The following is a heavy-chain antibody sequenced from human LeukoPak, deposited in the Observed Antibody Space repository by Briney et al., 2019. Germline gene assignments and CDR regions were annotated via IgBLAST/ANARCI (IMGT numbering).Heavy chain of an antibody. Sequence: GGSLRLSCAASGFTFDDYAMHWVRHAPGKGLEWVSGISWNSGSIGYADSVKGRFTISRDNAKNSLYLQMNSLRAEDTAVYYCARAVAGSDVRFYYYYYMDVWGKGTTVTVSS. V-gene: IGHV3-9*01. J-gene: IGHJ6*03. CDR1: GFTFDDYA. CDR2: ISWNSGSI. D-gene: IGHD6-19*01. CDR3: ARAVAGSDVRFYYYYYMDV.